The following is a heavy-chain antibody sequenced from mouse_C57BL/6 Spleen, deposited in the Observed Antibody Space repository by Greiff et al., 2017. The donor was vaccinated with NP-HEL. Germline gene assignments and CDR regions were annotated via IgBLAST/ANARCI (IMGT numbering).Heavy chain of an antibody. CDR2: FYPGSGSI. CDR1: GYTFTEYT. J-gene: IGHJ4*01. D-gene: IGHD1-1*01. V-gene: IGHV1-62-2*01. CDR3: ARHEEGYYYGSSRYAMDY. Sequence: LQESGAELVKPGASVKLSCKASGYTFTEYTIHWVKQRSGQGLEWIGWFYPGSGSIKYNEKFKDKATLTADKSSSTVYMELSRLTSEDSAVYFCARHEEGYYYGSSRYAMDYWGQGTSVTVSS.